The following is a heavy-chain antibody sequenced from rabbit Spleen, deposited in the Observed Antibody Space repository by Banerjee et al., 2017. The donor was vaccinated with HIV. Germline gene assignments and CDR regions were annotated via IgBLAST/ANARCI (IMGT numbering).Heavy chain of an antibody. CDR2: IDPIFGSA. CDR1: GLDFSSSDW. Sequence: QSLEESGGDLVKPGASLTLTCTASGLDFSSSDWIYWVRQAPGKGLEWIGYIDPIFGSAYYASWVNGRFSISRENTQNTVSLQLNSLTAADTATYFCARGGGLWGQGTLVTVS. J-gene: IGHJ4*01. CDR3: ARGGGL. V-gene: IGHV1S40*01.